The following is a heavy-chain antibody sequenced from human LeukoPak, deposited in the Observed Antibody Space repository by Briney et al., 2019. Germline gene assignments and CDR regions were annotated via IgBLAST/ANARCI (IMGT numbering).Heavy chain of an antibody. Sequence: PSETLPLTCAVYGGSFSGYYWSWIRQPPGKGLEWIGEINHSGSTNYNPSLKSRVTISVDTSKNQFSLKLSSVTAADTAVYYCARGSVWYSGSYYALWVRAFDIWGRGTMVTVSS. CDR2: INHSGST. CDR3: ARGSVWYSGSYYALWVRAFDI. V-gene: IGHV4-34*01. D-gene: IGHD1-26*01. CDR1: GGSFSGYY. J-gene: IGHJ3*02.